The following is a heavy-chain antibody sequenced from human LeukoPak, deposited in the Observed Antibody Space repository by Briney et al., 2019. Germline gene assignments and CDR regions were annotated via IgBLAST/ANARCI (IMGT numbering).Heavy chain of an antibody. J-gene: IGHJ4*02. V-gene: IGHV3-48*03. CDR2: ISSSGSTI. D-gene: IGHD3-9*01. CDR1: GFTFSSYE. Sequence: GGSLRLSCAASGFTFSSYEMNWVRQAPGKGLEWASYISSSGSTIYYADSVKGRFTISRDNAKNSLYLQMNSLRAEDTAVYYCARDRGLRYFDWLPDTPWVWGQGTLVTVSS. CDR3: ARDRGLRYFDWLPDTPWV.